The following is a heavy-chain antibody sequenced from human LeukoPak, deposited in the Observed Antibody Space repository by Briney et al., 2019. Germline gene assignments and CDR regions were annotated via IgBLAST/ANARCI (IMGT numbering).Heavy chain of an antibody. CDR1: GFTFSSYA. V-gene: IGHV3-23*01. J-gene: IGHJ3*02. D-gene: IGHD4-23*01. Sequence: GGSLSLSCAASGFTFSSYAMSWVRQAPGKGLEWVSAISGSGGSTYYADSVKGRFTISRDNSKNTLYLQMNSLRAEDTAVYYCANLVGGGGNSVRGLAFDIWGQGTKVSVSS. CDR3: ANLVGGGGNSVRGLAFDI. CDR2: ISGSGGST.